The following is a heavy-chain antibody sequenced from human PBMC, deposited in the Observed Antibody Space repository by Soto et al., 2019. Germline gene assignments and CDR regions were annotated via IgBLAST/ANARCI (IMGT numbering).Heavy chain of an antibody. V-gene: IGHV2-5*02. CDR1: GFSLTTVGVG. CDR3: ANRHVSPAYFDF. CDR2: IYWDDDK. Sequence: QITLRESGPALVKPTQTLTLTCTFSGFSLTTVGVGVAWIRQPPGKALEWLALIYWDDDKIYRPSHKSRLTVTKDTSKNHVVFTMSNLDPTDTATYYCANRHVSPAYFDFWGQGTLVTVSS. J-gene: IGHJ4*02.